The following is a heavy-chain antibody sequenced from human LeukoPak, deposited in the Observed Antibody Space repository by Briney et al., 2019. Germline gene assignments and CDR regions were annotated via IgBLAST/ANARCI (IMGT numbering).Heavy chain of an antibody. CDR2: VYNDGTT. D-gene: IGHD3-10*01. CDR1: GFILSTKY. Sequence: GGSLRLSCAASGFILSTKYMSWFRQAPGKGLEWVSLVYNDGTTYYADSVKGRFTISRDNSENTLYLQMNSLRAEDTAVYYCARDYDTTSGSLGDYWGQGTLVTVSS. J-gene: IGHJ4*02. CDR3: ARDYDTTSGSLGDY. V-gene: IGHV3-53*01.